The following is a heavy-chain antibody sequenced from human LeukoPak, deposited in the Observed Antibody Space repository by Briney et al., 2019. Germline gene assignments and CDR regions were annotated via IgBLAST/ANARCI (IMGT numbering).Heavy chain of an antibody. J-gene: IGHJ3*02. Sequence: GGSLRLSCVASGFTFNTYRMHWVRQAPGKGLVWVSHINTDGNISTYADSVKGRFTISRDNAKNSLYLQMNSLRAEDAAVYYCARLGPYAHNTFEIWGQGTMVTVSS. CDR1: GFTFNTYR. CDR2: INTDGNIS. D-gene: IGHD2-2*01. V-gene: IGHV3-74*03. CDR3: ARLGPYAHNTFEI.